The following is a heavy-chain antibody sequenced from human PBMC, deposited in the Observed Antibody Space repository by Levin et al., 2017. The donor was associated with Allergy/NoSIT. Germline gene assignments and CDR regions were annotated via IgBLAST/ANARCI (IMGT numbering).Heavy chain of an antibody. Sequence: RGESLKISCAASGFTFSTYSLNWVRQAPGKGLEWISYSGASPGTTYYADSVKGRFTISRDIAKNSLYLQMNSLRAEDTAVYYCARDLSGEDYYDSGGYIDYWGQGTLVTVSS. J-gene: IGHJ4*02. CDR3: ARDLSGEDYYDSGGYIDY. V-gene: IGHV3-48*04. D-gene: IGHD3-22*01. CDR1: GFTFSTYS. CDR2: SGASPGTT.